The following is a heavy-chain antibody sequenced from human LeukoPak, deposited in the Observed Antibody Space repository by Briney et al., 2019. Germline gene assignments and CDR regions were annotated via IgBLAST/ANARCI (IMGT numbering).Heavy chain of an antibody. Sequence: GGSLRLSCVGSGFTFRSHAMSWVRQAPEKGLEFVLGIYENGGTTYYADSVKGRFSISRDNSKNTLYLQMDSLRGEDTAVYYCAKDFRIGYSAHFDYWGQGALVTVSS. J-gene: IGHJ4*02. CDR1: GFTFRSHA. CDR2: IYENGGTT. V-gene: IGHV3-23*01. CDR3: AKDFRIGYSAHFDY. D-gene: IGHD3-22*01.